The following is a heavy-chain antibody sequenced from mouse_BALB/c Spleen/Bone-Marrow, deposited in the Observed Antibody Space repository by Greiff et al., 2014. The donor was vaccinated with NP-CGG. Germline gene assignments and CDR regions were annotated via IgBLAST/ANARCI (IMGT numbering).Heavy chain of an antibody. V-gene: IGHV1-80*01. D-gene: IGHD1-1*01. Sequence: VQLDESGAELVRPGSSVKISCKASGYAFSSYWMSWVKQRPGQGLEWIGQIYPGDGDTNYNGKFKGKAKLNADKSSSTAYMQLSILTSEDAAVYFCATDYYGSRYYFDYWGQGITLTVSS. CDR3: ATDYYGSRYYFDY. CDR1: GYAFSSYW. CDR2: IYPGDGDT. J-gene: IGHJ2*01.